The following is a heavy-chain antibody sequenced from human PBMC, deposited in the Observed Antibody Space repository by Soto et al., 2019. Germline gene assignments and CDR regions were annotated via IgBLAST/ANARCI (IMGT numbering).Heavy chain of an antibody. V-gene: IGHV4-38-2*02. J-gene: IGHJ4*03. CDR3: ARVHVMVVAGSTFDY. Sequence: ASETLSLTCTVSGDSISSGSYWGWIRQPPGEGPEWIASIYHGGTTFYNPSLKSRISISVDTSKNQFSPRLTSVTAADTATYYCARVHVMVVAGSTFDYWGPGTLGTVSS. CDR2: IYHGGTT. D-gene: IGHD6-19*01. CDR1: GDSISSGSY.